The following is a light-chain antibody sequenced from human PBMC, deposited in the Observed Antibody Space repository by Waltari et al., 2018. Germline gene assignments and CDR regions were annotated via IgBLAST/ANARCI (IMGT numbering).Light chain of an antibody. J-gene: IGKJ2*01. Sequence: DIQMTQSPSTLSASVGDRVTISCRASQSVGTRLAWYQQKPGKAYKLRIYMASSLECGVPSRIRVSGSATEFTLTISSLQPDDFAAYSCQQYSSFSTFGQRTKL. CDR1: QSVGTR. CDR3: QQYSSFST. CDR2: MAS. V-gene: IGKV1-5*03.